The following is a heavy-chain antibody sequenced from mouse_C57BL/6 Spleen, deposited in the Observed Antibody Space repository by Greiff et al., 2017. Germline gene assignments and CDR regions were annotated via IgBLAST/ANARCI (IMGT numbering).Heavy chain of an antibody. CDR1: GYTFTGYW. V-gene: IGHV1-9*01. Sequence: VQLQQSGAELMKPGASVKLSCKATGYTFTGYWIEWVKQRPGHGLEWIGEILPGSGSTNYNEKFKGKATFTADTSSNTAYMQLSSLTTEDSAIYYCARGAYYYGSSYEDYFDYWGQGTTLTVSS. CDR3: ARGAYYYGSSYEDYFDY. J-gene: IGHJ2*01. D-gene: IGHD1-1*01. CDR2: ILPGSGST.